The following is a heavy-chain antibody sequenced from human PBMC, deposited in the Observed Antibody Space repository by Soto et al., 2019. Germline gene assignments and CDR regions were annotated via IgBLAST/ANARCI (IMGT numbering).Heavy chain of an antibody. CDR2: ISNSGGTT. J-gene: IGHJ6*02. V-gene: IGHV3-23*01. CDR1: GFSFSSHA. D-gene: IGHD6-19*01. CDR3: AKYVAVAGTALYGMDV. Sequence: ESGGGLVQPGGSLRLSCAASGFSFSSHAMSWARQAPGKGLEWVSVISNSGGTTFYADSVKGRFTISRDNFKNTVFLQMSSLRAEDTAVYYCAKYVAVAGTALYGMDVWGQGTTVTVSS.